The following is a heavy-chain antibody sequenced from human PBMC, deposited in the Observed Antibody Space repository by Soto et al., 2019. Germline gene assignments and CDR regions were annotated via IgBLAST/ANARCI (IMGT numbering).Heavy chain of an antibody. Sequence: SETLSLTCTVSGGSIRSDHWSWTRQPPGKGLEWIGYIYYSGSTSYNPSLRSRVTMSVDTSKNQFSLKLSSVTAADTAIYYCMKFDSSGLWGQGTLVTVS. V-gene: IGHV4-59*01. CDR1: GGSIRSDH. CDR3: MKFDSSGL. CDR2: IYYSGST. D-gene: IGHD3-22*01. J-gene: IGHJ4*02.